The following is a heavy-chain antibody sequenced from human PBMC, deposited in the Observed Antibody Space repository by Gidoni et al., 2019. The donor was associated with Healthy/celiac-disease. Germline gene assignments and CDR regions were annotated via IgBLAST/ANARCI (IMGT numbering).Heavy chain of an antibody. CDR2: IKSKMDGGTT. Sequence: VQLVVSGGGLVKPVRSLRLSCAASGFTFSNAWQCWVRQAPGKGPEWVGRIKSKMDGGTTDYAAPVKGRFTISRDDSKNTLDLQMNSLKTEDTAVYYCTTEEVDVLRFLEWLLPPAYFDYWGQGTLVTVSS. D-gene: IGHD3-3*01. J-gene: IGHJ4*02. CDR3: TTEEVDVLRFLEWLLPPAYFDY. CDR1: GFTFSNAW. V-gene: IGHV3-15*01.